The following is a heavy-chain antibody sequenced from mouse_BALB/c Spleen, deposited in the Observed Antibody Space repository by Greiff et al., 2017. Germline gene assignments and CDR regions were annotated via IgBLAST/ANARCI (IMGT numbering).Heavy chain of an antibody. CDR3: NARDYDEAWCAY. Sequence: EVQLQQSGAELVRSGASVKLSCTASGFNIKDYYMHWVKQRPEQGLEWIGWIDPENGDTEYAPKFQGKATMTADTSSNTAYLQLSSLTSEDTAVYYCNARDYDEAWCAYWGQGTLVTVSA. CDR1: GFNIKDYY. D-gene: IGHD2-4*01. CDR2: IDPENGDT. J-gene: IGHJ3*01. V-gene: IGHV14-4*02.